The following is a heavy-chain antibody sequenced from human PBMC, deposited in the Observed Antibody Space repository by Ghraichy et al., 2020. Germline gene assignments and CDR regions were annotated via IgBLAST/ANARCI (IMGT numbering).Heavy chain of an antibody. Sequence: GGSLRLSCAASGFTFSSYGMHWVRQAPGKGLEWVAVIWYDGSNKYYADSVKGRFTISRDNSKNTLYLQMNSLRAEDTAVYYCARRSRVLYQYPREGYYYYYGMDVWGQGTTVTVSS. J-gene: IGHJ6*02. V-gene: IGHV3-33*01. CDR2: IWYDGSNK. CDR3: ARRSRVLYQYPREGYYYYYGMDV. CDR1: GFTFSSYG. D-gene: IGHD2/OR15-2a*01.